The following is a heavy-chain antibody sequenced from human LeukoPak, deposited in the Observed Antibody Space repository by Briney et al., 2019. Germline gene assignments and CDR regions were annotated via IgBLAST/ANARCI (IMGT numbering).Heavy chain of an antibody. V-gene: IGHV4-34*01. CDR3: ARGPDVLRYFDWLIPFDY. J-gene: IGHJ4*02. CDR1: GGSFSGYY. D-gene: IGHD3-9*01. CDR2: INHSGST. Sequence: SETLSLTCAVYGGSFSGYYWSWIRQPPGKGLEWIGEINHSGSTNYNPSLKSRVTISADTSKNQFSLKLSSVTAADTAVYYCARGPDVLRYFDWLIPFDYWGQGTLVTVSS.